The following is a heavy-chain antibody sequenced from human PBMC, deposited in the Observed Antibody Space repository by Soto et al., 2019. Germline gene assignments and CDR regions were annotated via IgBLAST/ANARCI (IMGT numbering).Heavy chain of an antibody. Sequence: QPGGSLRLSCAASGFTFSSYAMSWVRQAPGKGLEWVSAISGSGGSTYYADSVKGRFTISRDNSKNTLYLQMNSLRAEDTAVYYCAKDLGGSDGPQDHYYGMDVWGQGTTVTVSS. CDR2: ISGSGGST. D-gene: IGHD1-26*01. V-gene: IGHV3-23*01. CDR3: AKDLGGSDGPQDHYYGMDV. J-gene: IGHJ6*02. CDR1: GFTFSSYA.